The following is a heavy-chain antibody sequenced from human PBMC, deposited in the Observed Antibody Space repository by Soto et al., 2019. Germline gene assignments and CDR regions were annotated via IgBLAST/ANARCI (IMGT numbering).Heavy chain of an antibody. Sequence: EVQLLDSGGGLVQPGGSLRLSCAASGFTFSSYAMSWVRQAPGKGLEWVSSISGSGGGTYYADSVKGQFTISRDNSKNTLSLQMNSLRAEDTAVYYCAKSRGSGSYFNPSDAFDFWGQGTMVTVSS. CDR3: AKSRGSGSYFNPSDAFDF. J-gene: IGHJ3*01. D-gene: IGHD3-10*01. V-gene: IGHV3-23*01. CDR1: GFTFSSYA. CDR2: ISGSGGGT.